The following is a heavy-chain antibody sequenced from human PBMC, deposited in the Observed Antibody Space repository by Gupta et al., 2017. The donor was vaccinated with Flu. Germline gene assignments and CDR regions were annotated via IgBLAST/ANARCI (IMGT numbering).Heavy chain of an antibody. CDR2: IYYSGST. J-gene: IGHJ4*02. Sequence: QLQLQESGPGLVKPSETLSLTCTVSGGSISSSSYYWGWIRQPPGKGLEWIGSIYYSGSTYYNPSLKSRVTISVDTSKNQFSLKLSSVTAADTAVYYCARLLRGYSYGYIDYWGQGTLVTVSS. CDR1: GGSISSSSYY. CDR3: ARLLRGYSYGYIDY. V-gene: IGHV4-39*01. D-gene: IGHD5-18*01.